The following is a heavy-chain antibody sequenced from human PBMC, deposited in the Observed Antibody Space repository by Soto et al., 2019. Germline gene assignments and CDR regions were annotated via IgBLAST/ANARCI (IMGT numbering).Heavy chain of an antibody. V-gene: IGHV3-23*01. Sequence: GGSLRLSCAASGFTFSSYAMSWVRQAPGKGLEWVSAISGSGGSTYYADSVKGRFTISRDNSKNTLYLQMNSLRAEDTAVYYCAKGTTQYSSSSDLLHWGQGTLVTVSS. CDR2: ISGSGGST. CDR3: AKGTTQYSSSSDLLH. CDR1: GFTFSSYA. J-gene: IGHJ4*02. D-gene: IGHD6-6*01.